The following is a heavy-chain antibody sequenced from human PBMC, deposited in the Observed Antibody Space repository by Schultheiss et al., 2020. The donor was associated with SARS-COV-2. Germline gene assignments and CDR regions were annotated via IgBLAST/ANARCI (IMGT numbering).Heavy chain of an antibody. J-gene: IGHJ5*02. D-gene: IGHD6-6*01. CDR3: ARYSSSSGWFDP. V-gene: IGHV4-34*01. Sequence: SETLSLTCAVYGGSFSGYNWSWIRQPPGKGLEWIGEINHSGSTNYNPSLKSRVTISVDTSKNQFSLQLSSVTAADTAVYYCARYSSSSGWFDPWGQGTLVTVSS. CDR2: INHSGST. CDR1: GGSFSGYN.